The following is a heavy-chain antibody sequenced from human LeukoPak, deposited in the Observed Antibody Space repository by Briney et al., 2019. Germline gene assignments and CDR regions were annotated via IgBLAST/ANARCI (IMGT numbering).Heavy chain of an antibody. D-gene: IGHD6-19*01. CDR3: AKEPVAKVAGY. CDR2: ISYDGSNK. V-gene: IGHV3-30*18. CDR1: GFTLSSYG. J-gene: IGHJ4*02. Sequence: GGSLRLSCAGSGFTLSSYGMHCVRQAPGKGLEWVVVISYDGSNKYYADSVKGRFTISRDNSKNTLYLQMNRLRAEDTAVYYCAKEPVAKVAGYWGQGTLVSVSS.